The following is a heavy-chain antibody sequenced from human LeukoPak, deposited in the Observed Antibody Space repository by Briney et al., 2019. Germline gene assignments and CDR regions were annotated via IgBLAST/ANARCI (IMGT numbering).Heavy chain of an antibody. J-gene: IGHJ4*02. CDR3: AKDNYSGSSDY. CDR1: GFTFSSYS. CDR2: ISSSSSYI. D-gene: IGHD1-26*01. V-gene: IGHV3-21*01. Sequence: GGSLRLSCAASGFTFSSYSMNWVRQAPGKGLEWVSSISSSSSYIYYADSVKGRFTISRDNSKNTLYLQMNSLRVEDTAVYYCAKDNYSGSSDYWGQGTLVTVSS.